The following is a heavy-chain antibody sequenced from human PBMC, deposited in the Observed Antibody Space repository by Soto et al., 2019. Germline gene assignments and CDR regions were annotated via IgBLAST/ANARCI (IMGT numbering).Heavy chain of an antibody. Sequence: QVQLVQSGAEVKKPGASVKVSCKASGYTFTSYGISWVRQAPGRGLEWMGWISAYNGNTNYAQKLQGRVTMTTDTSTSTAYMELRSLRSDDTAVYYCAMSLRYFDWLDYYFDYWGQGTLVTVSS. J-gene: IGHJ4*02. CDR2: ISAYNGNT. V-gene: IGHV1-18*01. CDR1: GYTFTSYG. CDR3: AMSLRYFDWLDYYFDY. D-gene: IGHD3-9*01.